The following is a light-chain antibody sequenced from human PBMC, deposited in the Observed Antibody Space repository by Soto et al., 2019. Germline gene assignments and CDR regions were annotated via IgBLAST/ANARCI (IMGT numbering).Light chain of an antibody. V-gene: IGLV2-14*03. CDR3: SSYTSSSTPWV. Sequence: QSVLTQPASVSGSPGQSITISCTGTSSDVGGYNYVSWYQHHPGKAPKLMIYDDNNRPSGVSNRFSGSKSGNTASLTISGLQAEDEADYYCSSYTSSSTPWVFGGGTQLTVL. CDR2: DDN. J-gene: IGLJ3*02. CDR1: SSDVGGYNY.